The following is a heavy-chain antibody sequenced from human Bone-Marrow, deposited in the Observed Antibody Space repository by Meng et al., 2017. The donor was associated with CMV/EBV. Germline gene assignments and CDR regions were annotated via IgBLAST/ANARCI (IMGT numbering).Heavy chain of an antibody. CDR2: ISYDGSNK. CDR3: ARGSVGGSSFWTYYYGMDV. CDR1: GFTFSSYA. V-gene: IGHV3-30*14. Sequence: GGSLRLSCAASGFTFSSYAMHWVRQAPGKGLEWVAVISYDGSNKYYADSVKGRFTISRDNSKNTLYLQMNSLRAEDTAVYYCARGSVGGSSFWTYYYGMDVWGQGTTVTVSS. D-gene: IGHD1-26*01. J-gene: IGHJ6*02.